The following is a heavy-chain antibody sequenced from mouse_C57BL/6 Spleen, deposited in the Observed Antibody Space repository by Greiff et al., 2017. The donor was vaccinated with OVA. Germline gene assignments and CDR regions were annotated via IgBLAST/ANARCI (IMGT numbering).Heavy chain of an antibody. CDR3: ARDKGSPAVARCDFDY. V-gene: IGHV5-4*01. CDR1: GFTFSSYA. Sequence: DVMLVESGGGLVKPGGSLKLSCAASGFTFSSYAMSWVRQTPEKRLEWVATISDGGSYTYYPDNVKGRFTISRDNAKNNLYLQMSHLKSEDTAMYYCARDKGSPAVARCDFDYWGQGTTLTVSS. J-gene: IGHJ2*01. D-gene: IGHD1-1*01. CDR2: ISDGGSYT.